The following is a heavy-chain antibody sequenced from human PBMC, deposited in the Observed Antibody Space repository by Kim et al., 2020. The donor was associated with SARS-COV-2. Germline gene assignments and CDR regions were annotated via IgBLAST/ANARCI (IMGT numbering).Heavy chain of an antibody. CDR3: ARRSSSWYGNWFDP. CDR1: GGSFSGYY. CDR2: INHSGST. V-gene: IGHV4-34*01. Sequence: SETLSHTCAVYGGSFSGYYWSWIRQPPGKGLEWIGEINHSGSTNYNPSLKSRVTISVDTSKNQFSLKLSSVTAADTAVYYCARRSSSWYGNWFDPWGQGTLVTVSS. J-gene: IGHJ5*02. D-gene: IGHD6-13*01.